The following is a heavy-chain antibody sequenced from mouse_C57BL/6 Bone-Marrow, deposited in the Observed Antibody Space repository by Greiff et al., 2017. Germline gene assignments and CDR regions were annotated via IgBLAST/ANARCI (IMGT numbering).Heavy chain of an antibody. Sequence: VQLQQPGPELVRPGTSVKLSCKASGYTFTSYWMHWVKQRPGQGLEWIGVIDPSDSYTNYNQKFKGKATLTVDTSSSTAYMQLSSRTSEDSAVYYCAGSVFDYGGRGTTLTVSS. V-gene: IGHV1-59*01. D-gene: IGHD1-1*01. CDR3: AGSVFDY. J-gene: IGHJ2*01. CDR2: IDPSDSYT. CDR1: GYTFTSYW.